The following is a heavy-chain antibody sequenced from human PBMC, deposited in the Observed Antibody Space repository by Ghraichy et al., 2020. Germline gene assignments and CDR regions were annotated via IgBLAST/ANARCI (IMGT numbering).Heavy chain of an antibody. J-gene: IGHJ4*02. CDR2: ISGSGETT. CDR3: AKTPFVVVPAAI. D-gene: IGHD2-2*01. V-gene: IGHV3-23*01. Sequence: GGSLRLSCVASGSTFSSYAMAWVRQAPGKGLEWISSISGSGETTYYADSVKGRFTVSRDNSNSTLYLQMNTLRGDDTALYYCAKTPFVVVPAAIWGQGTLVTVSS. CDR1: GSTFSSYA.